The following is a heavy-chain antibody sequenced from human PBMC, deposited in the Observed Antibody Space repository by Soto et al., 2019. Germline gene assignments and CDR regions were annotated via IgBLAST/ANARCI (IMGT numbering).Heavy chain of an antibody. CDR3: AKPIVAVAGGYYYYGMDV. J-gene: IGHJ6*02. Sequence: GESLKISCKGSGYSFTSYWISWGRQMPGKGLEWMGRIDPSDSYTNYSPSFQGHVTISADKSISTAYLQWSSLKASDTAMYYCAKPIVAVAGGYYYYGMDVWGQGTTVTVSS. D-gene: IGHD6-19*01. CDR2: IDPSDSYT. V-gene: IGHV5-10-1*01. CDR1: GYSFTSYW.